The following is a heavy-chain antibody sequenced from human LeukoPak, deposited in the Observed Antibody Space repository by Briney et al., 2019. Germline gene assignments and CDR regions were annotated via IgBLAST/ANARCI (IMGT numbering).Heavy chain of an antibody. J-gene: IGHJ4*02. Sequence: PSETLSFTCTVSGGSFSGYYWRWIRQPPGKGLEWIGEINHSGNPNYNPSLKSRLTISVDTSRNQLSLKLSSVTAADTGVYYCARGLTHWGQGTLVTVSS. CDR1: GGSFSGYY. V-gene: IGHV4-34*01. CDR3: ARGLTH. CDR2: INHSGNP.